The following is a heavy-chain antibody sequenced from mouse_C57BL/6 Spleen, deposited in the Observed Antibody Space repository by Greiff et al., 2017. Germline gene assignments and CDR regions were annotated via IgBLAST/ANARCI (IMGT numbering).Heavy chain of an antibody. J-gene: IGHJ2*01. CDR1: GYTFTSYW. CDR2: IDPSDSYT. CDR3: ARWGFDY. V-gene: IGHV1-59*01. Sequence: QVQLQQPGAELVRPGTSVKLSCKASGYTFTSYWMHWVTQRPGQGLEWIGVIDPSDSYTNYNQKFKGKATLTVDTSSSTAYMQLSSLTSEDSAVYYCARWGFDYWGQGTTLTVSS.